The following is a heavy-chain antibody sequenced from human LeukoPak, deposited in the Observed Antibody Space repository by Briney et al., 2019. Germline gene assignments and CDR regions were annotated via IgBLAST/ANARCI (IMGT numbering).Heavy chain of an antibody. D-gene: IGHD3-10*01. V-gene: IGHV3-11*01. CDR2: ISGSGSDI. CDR3: ATGSQIREAD. Sequence: PGGSLRLSCAASGFILSDRYMAWIRQAPGKGLEWLSYISGSGSDINYADSVKGRFTISRDNAKNSLYLQMNSLRAEDTAVYYCATGSQIREADWGQGTLVTVSS. CDR1: GFILSDRY. J-gene: IGHJ4*02.